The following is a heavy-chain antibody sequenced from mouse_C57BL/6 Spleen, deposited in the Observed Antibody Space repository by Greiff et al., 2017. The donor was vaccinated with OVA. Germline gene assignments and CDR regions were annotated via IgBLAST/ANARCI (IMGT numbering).Heavy chain of an antibody. J-gene: IGHJ2*01. V-gene: IGHV14-2*01. D-gene: IGHD1-1*01. CDR2: IDPEDDET. Sequence: EVKLQESGAELVKPGASVKLSCTASGFNIKDYYMHWVKQRTEQGLEWIGRIDPEDDETKYAPKFQGKATITADTSSNTAYLQLSSLTSEDTAVYYCAREYYYGSTFDYWGQGTTLTVSS. CDR1: GFNIKDYY. CDR3: AREYYYGSTFDY.